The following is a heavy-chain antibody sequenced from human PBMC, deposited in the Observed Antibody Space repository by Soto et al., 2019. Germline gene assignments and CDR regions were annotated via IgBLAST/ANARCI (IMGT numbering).Heavy chain of an antibody. V-gene: IGHV1-18*01. CDR2: ISGYNGNT. CDR3: ARGSAYSTPWSFDS. CDR1: GYTFTRYG. J-gene: IGHJ4*02. Sequence: QVPLLQSGAEVKKPGASVRVSCKTSGYTFTRYGVSGVRQAPGQGLEWMGRISGYNGNTKEAHKFEGRVILTTDTAANRAHMELSSLTSNDRVVYYCARGSAYSTPWSFDSWGQGALVTVSS. D-gene: IGHD2-8*01.